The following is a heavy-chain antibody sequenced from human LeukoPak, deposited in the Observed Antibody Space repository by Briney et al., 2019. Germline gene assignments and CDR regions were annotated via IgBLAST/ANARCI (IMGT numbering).Heavy chain of an antibody. Sequence: ASVKVSCKASGGTFSSYAISWVREGPGQGLEWMGGIIPIFGTANYAQKFQGRVTITTDESTSTAYMELSSLRSEDTAVYYCARGPYYGSGSPPYYYYYMDVWGKGTTVTVSS. J-gene: IGHJ6*03. D-gene: IGHD3-10*01. CDR2: IIPIFGTA. CDR1: GGTFSSYA. V-gene: IGHV1-69*05. CDR3: ARGPYYGSGSPPYYYYYMDV.